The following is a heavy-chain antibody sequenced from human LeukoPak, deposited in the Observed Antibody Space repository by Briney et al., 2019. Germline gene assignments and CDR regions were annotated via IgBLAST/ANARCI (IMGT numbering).Heavy chain of an antibody. Sequence: ASVKVSCKASGFTFTSSAMQWVRQARGQRLEWIGWIVVGSGNTNYAQKFQERVTITRDMSTSTAYMELSSLRSEDTAVYYCAAWSRWLSENTEAVNFDYWGQGTLVTVSS. CDR3: AAWSRWLSENTEAVNFDY. CDR1: GFTFTSSA. D-gene: IGHD2-15*01. J-gene: IGHJ4*02. CDR2: IVVGSGNT. V-gene: IGHV1-58*02.